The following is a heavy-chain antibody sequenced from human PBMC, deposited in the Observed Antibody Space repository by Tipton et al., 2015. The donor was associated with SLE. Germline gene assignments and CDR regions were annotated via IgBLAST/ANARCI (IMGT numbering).Heavy chain of an antibody. J-gene: IGHJ4*02. CDR2: ISRSTTTT. V-gene: IGHV3-48*01. CDR3: ARYSRGSLDS. Sequence: GSLRLSCAASEFTFSSYNMNWVRQAPGKGLEWVSYISRSTTTTYYADSVKGRFTISRDNVKKSLYLQMNSLRAEDTAVYYCARYSRGSLDSWGQGTLVTVSS. CDR1: EFTFSSYN. D-gene: IGHD1-26*01.